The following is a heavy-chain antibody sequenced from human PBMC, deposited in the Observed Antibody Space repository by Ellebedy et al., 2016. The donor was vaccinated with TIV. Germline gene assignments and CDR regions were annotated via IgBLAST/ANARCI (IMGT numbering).Heavy chain of an antibody. D-gene: IGHD3-3*01. CDR2: IIPIFGTA. V-gene: IGHV1-69*05. Sequence: ASVKVSCKASGGTFSSYAISWVRQAPGQGLEWMGGIIPIFGTANYAQRFQGRVTMTRDTSTSTAYMEMRSLRSDDTAVYYCARSSRITIFGVVDHWGQGTLVTVSS. CDR3: ARSSRITIFGVVDH. J-gene: IGHJ4*02. CDR1: GGTFSSYA.